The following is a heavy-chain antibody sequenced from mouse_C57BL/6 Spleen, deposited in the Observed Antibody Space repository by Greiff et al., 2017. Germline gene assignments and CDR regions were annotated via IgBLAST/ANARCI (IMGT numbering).Heavy chain of an antibody. CDR2: IDPNSGGT. CDR3: ERWGYGNYGDAMDY. Sequence: QVQLQQPGAELVKPGASVQLSCKASGYTFTSYWMHWVKQRPGRGLEWIGRIDPNSGGTKYNEKFKSKAPLTVDTPSSTAYMQLSSLTSEDSAVYDCERWGYGNYGDAMDYWGQGTSVTVSS. CDR1: GYTFTSYW. V-gene: IGHV1-72*01. D-gene: IGHD2-1*01. J-gene: IGHJ4*01.